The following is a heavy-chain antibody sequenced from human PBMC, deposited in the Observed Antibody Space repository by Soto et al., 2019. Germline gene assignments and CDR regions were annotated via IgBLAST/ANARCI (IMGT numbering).Heavy chain of an antibody. Sequence: PGESLKISCKGSGYSFTSYWISWVRQMPGKGLEWMGRIDPSDSYTNYSPSFRGHVTISADKPISTAYLQWSSLKASDTAMYYCARREYSSSSVYYGMDVWGQGTTVTVSS. D-gene: IGHD6-6*01. J-gene: IGHJ6*02. CDR1: GYSFTSYW. CDR2: IDPSDSYT. CDR3: ARREYSSSSVYYGMDV. V-gene: IGHV5-10-1*01.